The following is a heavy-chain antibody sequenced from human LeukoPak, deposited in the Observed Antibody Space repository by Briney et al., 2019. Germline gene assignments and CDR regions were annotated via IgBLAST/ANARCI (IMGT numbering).Heavy chain of an antibody. D-gene: IGHD6-19*01. Sequence: PGGSLRLSCAASGFTFSGYAMSRVRQAPGKGLEWVSTVSGTGGSTYYADSVKGRFTISRDNSKSTLYVQMNSLRAEDTAVYYCAKKYSSVWYGAHDAFDIWGPGTMVTVSS. CDR1: GFTFSGYA. CDR2: VSGTGGST. V-gene: IGHV3-23*01. J-gene: IGHJ3*02. CDR3: AKKYSSVWYGAHDAFDI.